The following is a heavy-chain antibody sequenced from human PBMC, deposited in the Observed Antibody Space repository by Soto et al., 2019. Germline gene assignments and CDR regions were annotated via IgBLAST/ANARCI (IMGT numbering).Heavy chain of an antibody. CDR2: IYWDDDK. CDR1: GFSLSTNGVG. J-gene: IGHJ4*02. CDR3: ARQGGGGSN. V-gene: IGHV2-5*02. D-gene: IGHD6-13*01. Sequence: QITLKESGPTLVKPTQTLTLTCTFSGFSLSTNGVGVGWIRQPPGKALEWLALIYWDDDKRYSPSLKSRLTIPKDTSKNQVVLTMTNMDPVDTATYYCARQGGGGSNWGQGTLVTVSS.